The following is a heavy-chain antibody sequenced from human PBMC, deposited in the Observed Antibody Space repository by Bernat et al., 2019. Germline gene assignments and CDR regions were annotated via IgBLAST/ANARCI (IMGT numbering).Heavy chain of an antibody. CDR2: IYYSGST. D-gene: IGHD3-22*01. V-gene: IGHV4-39*07. J-gene: IGHJ3*02. CDR3: AREHYDSSGYYFGAFDI. CDR1: GGSISSSSYY. Sequence: QLQLQESGPGLVKPSETLSLTCTVSGGSISSSSYYWGWIRQPPGKGLEWIGSIYYSGSTNYNPSLKSRVTISVDTSKNQFSLKLSSVTAADTAVYYCAREHYDSSGYYFGAFDIWGQGTMVTVSS.